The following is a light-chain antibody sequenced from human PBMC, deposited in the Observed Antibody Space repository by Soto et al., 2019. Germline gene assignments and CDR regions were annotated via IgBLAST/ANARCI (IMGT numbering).Light chain of an antibody. CDR2: DAS. V-gene: IGKV3-20*01. CDR3: QQYVRSPPSWT. Sequence: ETVLTQSPGTLSLSPGERATLSCRASQSVSSSYLAWYQQKPGQAPRLLIYDASSSATGIPDRFSGSGSGTDFTLTISRLEPEDFALYYCQQYVRSPPSWTFGQGTKVEIK. J-gene: IGKJ1*01. CDR1: QSVSSSY.